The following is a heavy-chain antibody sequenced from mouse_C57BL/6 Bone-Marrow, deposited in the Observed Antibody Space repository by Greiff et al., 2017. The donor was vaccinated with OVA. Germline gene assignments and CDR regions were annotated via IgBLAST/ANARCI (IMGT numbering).Heavy chain of an antibody. CDR1: GYTFTSYW. Sequence: VKLQQPGAELVKPGASVKMSCKASGYTFTSYWITWVKQRPGQGLEWIGDIYPGSGSTNYNEKFKSKATLTVDTSSSTAYMQLSSLTSEDSAVYYCAREGYYGSRDAMDYWGQGTSGTVSS. D-gene: IGHD1-1*01. CDR3: AREGYYGSRDAMDY. V-gene: IGHV1-55*01. J-gene: IGHJ4*01. CDR2: IYPGSGST.